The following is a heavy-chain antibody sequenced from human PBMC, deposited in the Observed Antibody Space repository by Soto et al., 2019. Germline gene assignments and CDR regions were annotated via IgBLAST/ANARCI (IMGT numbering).Heavy chain of an antibody. J-gene: IGHJ6*02. CDR3: AKDLLRARQYYYGMDV. CDR1: GFTFSSYG. Sequence: QVQLVESGGGVVQPGRSLRLSCAASGFTFSSYGMHWVRQAPGKGLEWVAVISYDGSNKYYADSVKGRFTISRDNSKNTLYLQMNRLRAEETAVYYCAKDLLRARQYYYGMDVWGQGTTVTVSS. V-gene: IGHV3-30*18. D-gene: IGHD1-26*01. CDR2: ISYDGSNK.